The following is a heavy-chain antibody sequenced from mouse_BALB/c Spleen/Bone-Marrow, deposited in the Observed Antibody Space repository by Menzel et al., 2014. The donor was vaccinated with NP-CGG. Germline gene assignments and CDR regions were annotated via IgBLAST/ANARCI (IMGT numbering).Heavy chain of an antibody. J-gene: IGHJ4*01. D-gene: IGHD2-2*01. CDR1: GFTFSSFG. Sequence: EVKLVESGGGLVQPGGSRKLSCAASGFTFSSFGAHWVRRAPEKGLEWVAYISSGSSNINYADTVKGRFTISRDNPKNTLFLQMTSLRSEDTAMYYCARWGYYYAMDYWGQGTSVTVSS. CDR3: ARWGYYYAMDY. V-gene: IGHV5-17*02. CDR2: ISSGSSNI.